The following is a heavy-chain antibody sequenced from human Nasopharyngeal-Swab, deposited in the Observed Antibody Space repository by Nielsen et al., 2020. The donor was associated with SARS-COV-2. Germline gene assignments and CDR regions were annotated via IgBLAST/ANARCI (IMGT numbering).Heavy chain of an antibody. CDR1: GGSISSYY. D-gene: IGHD2-2*01. J-gene: IGHJ6*02. CDR2: IYYSGST. CDR3: ARDYCSCTSCYGPSYYYGMDV. V-gene: IGHV4-59*01. Sequence: SETLSLTCTVSGGSISSYYWSWIRQPPGKGLEWIGYIYYSGSTNYNPSLKSRVTISVDTSKNQFSLKLSSVTAADTAVYYCARDYCSCTSCYGPSYYYGMDVWGQGTTVTVSS.